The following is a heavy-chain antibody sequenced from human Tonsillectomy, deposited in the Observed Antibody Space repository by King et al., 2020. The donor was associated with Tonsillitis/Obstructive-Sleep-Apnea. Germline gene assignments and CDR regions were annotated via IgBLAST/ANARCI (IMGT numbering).Heavy chain of an antibody. CDR2: VGPSDSFT. CDR3: ARVVPAASTYYFDY. CDR1: GYSFTSYW. J-gene: IGHJ4*02. Sequence: VQLVESGAEVKKPGESLRISCKGSGYSFTSYWISWVRQMPGKGLEWVGRVGPSDSFTNYSPSFQGHVTISADKSISTAYLQWSSLKASDTAMYYCARVVPAASTYYFDYWGQGTLVTVSS. V-gene: IGHV5-10-1*01. D-gene: IGHD2-2*01.